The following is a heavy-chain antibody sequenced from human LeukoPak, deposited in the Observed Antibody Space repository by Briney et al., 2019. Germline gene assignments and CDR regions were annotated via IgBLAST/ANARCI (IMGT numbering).Heavy chain of an antibody. CDR2: ISPGGGTT. CDR1: GFAFGSEA. Sequence: GGSLRLSCAVSGFAFGSEAMSWVRQSPARGLEWVASISPGGGTTYYADYVKGRFTISRDNSKNTLYLQMNSLRAEDTAVYYCARESAWVDAFDIWGQGTMVTVSS. CDR3: ARESAWVDAFDI. V-gene: IGHV3-23*01. J-gene: IGHJ3*02. D-gene: IGHD1-26*01.